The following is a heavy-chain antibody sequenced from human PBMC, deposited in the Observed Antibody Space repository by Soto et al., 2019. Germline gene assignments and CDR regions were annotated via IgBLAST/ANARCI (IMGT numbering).Heavy chain of an antibody. CDR2: INHDSGNI. CDR3: ARDRGYTGYDFAY. V-gene: IGHV3-48*01. D-gene: IGHD5-12*01. CDR1: GFTFSRYA. Sequence: EVQLVESGGGLVQPGGSLRLSCAASGFTFSRYAMNWVRQAPGKGLEWVSYINHDSGNIYYADSVKGRFTISRDNANNLLSLQMNSLRAEDTAVYYFARDRGYTGYDFAYWGQGTMVTVSS. J-gene: IGHJ4*02.